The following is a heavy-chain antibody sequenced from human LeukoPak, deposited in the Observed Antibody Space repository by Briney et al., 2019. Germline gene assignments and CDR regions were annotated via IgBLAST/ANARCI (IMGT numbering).Heavy chain of an antibody. V-gene: IGHV3-48*01. Sequence: PGGSLRLSCAASGFTFSTYSMNWVRQAPGKGLKWVSYMSSSSRTKYYADSVRGRFTISRDNAKNSLYLQINSLRADDTAVYYCVRGPAASLPHYYYYYMDVWGKGTTVTVSS. CDR2: MSSSSRTK. J-gene: IGHJ6*03. CDR3: VRGPAASLPHYYYYYMDV. D-gene: IGHD6-25*01. CDR1: GFTFSTYS.